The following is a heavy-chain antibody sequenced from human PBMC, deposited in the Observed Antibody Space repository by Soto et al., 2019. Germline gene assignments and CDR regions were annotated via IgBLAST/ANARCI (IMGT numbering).Heavy chain of an antibody. D-gene: IGHD3-3*01. CDR2: INPATGAA. J-gene: IGHJ3*02. CDR1: GYPVTAYY. Sequence: QLHLVQSGAVVKKPGASVTVSCSASGYPVTAYYMHWVRQAPGRGLEWMGGINPATGAAKYTQTFPGRGTLDRDTAPGKGFMGPGGPNTWGPARFYCARGGGVGVAGSAAFDMWGQGTLVTVSS. V-gene: IGHV1-2*02. CDR3: ARGGGVGVAGSAAFDM.